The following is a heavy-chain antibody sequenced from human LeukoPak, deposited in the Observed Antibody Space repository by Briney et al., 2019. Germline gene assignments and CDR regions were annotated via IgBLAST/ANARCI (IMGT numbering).Heavy chain of an antibody. D-gene: IGHD3-3*01. J-gene: IGHJ4*02. CDR1: GFAFSSYA. V-gene: IGHV3-23*01. Sequence: GGSLRLSCAASGFAFSSYAMSWVRQAPGKGLEWVSAISGSGGSTYYADSVKGRFTISRDNSKNTLYLQMNSLRAEDTAVYYCAKGNFGVVIPTPYYFDYWGQGTLVTVSS. CDR2: ISGSGGST. CDR3: AKGNFGVVIPTPYYFDY.